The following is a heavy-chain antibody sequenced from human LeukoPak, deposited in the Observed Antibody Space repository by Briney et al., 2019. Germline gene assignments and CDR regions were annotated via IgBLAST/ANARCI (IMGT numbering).Heavy chain of an antibody. CDR1: GYTFTKYV. D-gene: IGHD2-21*01. Sequence: GASVKVSCKASGYTFTKYVVHWVRQAPGQRPEWMGWINAGNGDTKYSQNFQDRVTITRDTSANTAYMELSSLTSEDTALYSCARDDCGDTCYPGGYWGQGTLVTVSS. CDR2: INAGNGDT. J-gene: IGHJ4*02. V-gene: IGHV1-3*01. CDR3: ARDDCGDTCYPGGY.